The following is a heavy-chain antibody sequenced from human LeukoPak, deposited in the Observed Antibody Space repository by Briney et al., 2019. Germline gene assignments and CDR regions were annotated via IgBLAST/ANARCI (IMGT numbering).Heavy chain of an antibody. CDR3: ARESESSGWYDY. CDR1: GFMSHDYA. CDR2: ISGDGGST. V-gene: IGHV3-43*02. Sequence: GGSLRLSCAAPGFMSHDYAIHWVRQAPGTGLEWVSLISGDGGSTFYADSVRGRFTLSIHNSKNSLCLQMNSLRSDDTALYYCARESESSGWYDYWGQGTLVTVSS. D-gene: IGHD6-19*01. J-gene: IGHJ4*02.